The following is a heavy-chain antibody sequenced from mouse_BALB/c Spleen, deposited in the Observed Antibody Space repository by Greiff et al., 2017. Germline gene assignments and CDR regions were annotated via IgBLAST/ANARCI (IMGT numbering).Heavy chain of an antibody. V-gene: IGHV1-69*02. J-gene: IGHJ2*01. Sequence: VQLQQSGAELVRPGASVKLSCKASGYTFTSYWINWVKQRPGQGLEWIGNIYPSDSYTNYNQKFKDKATLTVDKSSSTAYMQLSSPTSEDSAVYYCTLTVFDYWGQGTTLTVSS. D-gene: IGHD4-1*01. CDR1: GYTFTSYW. CDR3: TLTVFDY. CDR2: IYPSDSYT.